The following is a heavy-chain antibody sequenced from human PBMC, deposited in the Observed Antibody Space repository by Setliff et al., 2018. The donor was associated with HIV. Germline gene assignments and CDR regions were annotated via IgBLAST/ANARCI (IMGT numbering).Heavy chain of an antibody. J-gene: IGHJ4*02. CDR2: IYGSGTT. Sequence: SETLSLTCSVSGDSLGSHYLTWIRQPRGMGLEWIGNIYGSGTTKYNPSLRSRVTISVDKSKNQLSLSLDSVTAADTAVYYCATDPKGDGWAYFDSWGQGTLVTVSS. D-gene: IGHD6-19*01. CDR1: GDSLGSHY. V-gene: IGHV4-59*11. CDR3: ATDPKGDGWAYFDS.